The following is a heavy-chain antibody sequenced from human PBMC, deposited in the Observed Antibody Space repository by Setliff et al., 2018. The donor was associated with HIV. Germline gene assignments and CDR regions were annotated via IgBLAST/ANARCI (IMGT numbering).Heavy chain of an antibody. V-gene: IGHV3-30*02. CDR2: IWYDGSNK. CDR3: AKGQLPYCTNGVCYAIDY. D-gene: IGHD2-8*01. Sequence: PGGSLRLSCAASGFTFSAYAMHWVRQAPGKGLEWVAFIWYDGSNKEYADSVKGRFTISRDNSKKMVYLQMNSLRAEDTAVYYCAKGQLPYCTNGVCYAIDYWGQGTLVTVSS. CDR1: GFTFSAYA. J-gene: IGHJ4*02.